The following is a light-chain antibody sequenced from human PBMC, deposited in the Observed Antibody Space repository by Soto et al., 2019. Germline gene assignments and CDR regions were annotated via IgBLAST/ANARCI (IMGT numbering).Light chain of an antibody. J-gene: IGLJ2*01. CDR3: MIWHSSAVV. Sequence: QLVLTQPSALSASPGASASLTCTLRSGIDVAPYRIYWYQQKPGSPPQFLLGYKSDSAEERGSGVPRRFSASKDASANAGILLISGLQSEDEAVYYCMIWHSSAVVFGGGTKLTVL. CDR1: SGIDVAPYR. V-gene: IGLV5-45*03. CDR2: YKSDSAE.